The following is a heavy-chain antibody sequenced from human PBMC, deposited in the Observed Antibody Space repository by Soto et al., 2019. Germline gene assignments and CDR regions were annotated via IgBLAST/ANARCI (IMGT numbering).Heavy chain of an antibody. D-gene: IGHD3-10*01. CDR3: AKGRGGSGSLTPRVDF. J-gene: IGHJ4*02. Sequence: EVQLLESGGGLVQPGGSLRLSCAASGFTFNNYAMTWVRQAPGKGLEWVSAISGGGDNTSYADYVKGRFTVSRDGSKNTLYLQMSSMRAEDTALYYCAKGRGGSGSLTPRVDFWGQGTLVTVSS. V-gene: IGHV3-23*01. CDR1: GFTFNNYA. CDR2: ISGGGDNT.